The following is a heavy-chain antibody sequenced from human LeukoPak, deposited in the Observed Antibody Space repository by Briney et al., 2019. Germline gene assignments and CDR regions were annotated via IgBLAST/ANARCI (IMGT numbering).Heavy chain of an antibody. V-gene: IGHV3-30*02. D-gene: IGHD3-10*01. J-gene: IGHJ6*03. Sequence: GGSLRLSCAASGSTFSSYGMHWVRQAPGKGLEWVAFIRNDGSNKYYADPVKGRFTISRDNSKNTLYLQMNSLRAEDTAVYFCAKDQFKPSGISMLRGVRGYYYNMDVWGKGTTVTISS. CDR3: AKDQFKPSGISMLRGVRGYYYNMDV. CDR1: GSTFSSYG. CDR2: IRNDGSNK.